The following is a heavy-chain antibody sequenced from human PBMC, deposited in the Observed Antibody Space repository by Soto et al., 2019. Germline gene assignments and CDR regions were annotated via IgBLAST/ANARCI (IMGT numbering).Heavy chain of an antibody. CDR3: ANSWTTLTTGFDF. CDR1: GFTFSNYG. Sequence: PGGSLRLSCAASGFTFSNYGMHWVRQAPGKGLEWVALIWYDGSNKYYADSVKGRFTISRDNSKNTLYLQMNNLRPEDTAMYYCANSWTTLTTGFDFWGQGALVTVSS. V-gene: IGHV3-30*02. CDR2: IWYDGSNK. J-gene: IGHJ4*02. D-gene: IGHD4-17*01.